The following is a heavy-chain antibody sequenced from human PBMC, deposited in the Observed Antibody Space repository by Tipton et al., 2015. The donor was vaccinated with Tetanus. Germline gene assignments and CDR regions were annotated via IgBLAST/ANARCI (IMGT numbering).Heavy chain of an antibody. D-gene: IGHD4-17*01. J-gene: IGHJ4*02. V-gene: IGHV4-39*01. Sequence: TFSSYWMSWVRQAPGKGLEWIGSSYDGGTTQSSPSLKSRVTIYVDSSTNQFSLRLNSVTAADTAVYFCARLYRPRRYYGDFTDYWGQGTLVTVSS. CDR3: ARLYRPRRYYGDFTDY. CDR2: SYDGGTT. CDR1: TFSSYW.